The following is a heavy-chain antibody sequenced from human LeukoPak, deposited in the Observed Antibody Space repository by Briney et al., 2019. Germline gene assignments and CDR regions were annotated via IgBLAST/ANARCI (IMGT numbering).Heavy chain of an antibody. CDR1: GGSISSGGHS. Sequence: SQTLSLTCTVSGGSISSGGHSWSWIRQPPGKGLEWIGYIYHSGSGSTYYNPSLKSRVTISIDKSKNQFSLKLNSVTAADTAVYYCARINDLWSGPTLDVWGQGTTVTVSS. CDR3: ARINDLWSGPTLDV. CDR2: IYHSGSGST. V-gene: IGHV4-30-2*01. J-gene: IGHJ6*02. D-gene: IGHD3-3*01.